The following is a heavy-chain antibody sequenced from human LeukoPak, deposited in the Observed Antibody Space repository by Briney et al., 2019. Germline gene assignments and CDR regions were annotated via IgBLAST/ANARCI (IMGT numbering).Heavy chain of an antibody. CDR3: ASRATALDY. CDR2: ISYDGSNK. Sequence: GGSLRLSCAASGFTFSSYAMHWVRQAPGKGLEWVAVISYDGSNKYYADSVKGRFTISRDNSKNTLYLQMNSLRAEDTVVYYCASRATALDYWGQGTLVTVSS. V-gene: IGHV3-30-3*01. D-gene: IGHD5-24*01. J-gene: IGHJ4*02. CDR1: GFTFSSYA.